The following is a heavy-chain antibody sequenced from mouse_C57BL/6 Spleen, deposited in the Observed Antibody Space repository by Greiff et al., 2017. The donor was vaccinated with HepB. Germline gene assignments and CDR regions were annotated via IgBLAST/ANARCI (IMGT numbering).Heavy chain of an antibody. CDR1: GYSITSGYY. J-gene: IGHJ3*01. V-gene: IGHV3-6*01. Sequence: VQLKESGPGLVKPSQSLSLTCSVTGYSITSGYYWNWIRQFPGNKLEWMGYISYDGSNNYNPSLKNRISITRDTSKNQFFLKLNSVTTEDTATYYCARDDYDLSAYWGQGTLVTVSA. CDR3: ARDDYDLSAY. D-gene: IGHD2-4*01. CDR2: ISYDGSN.